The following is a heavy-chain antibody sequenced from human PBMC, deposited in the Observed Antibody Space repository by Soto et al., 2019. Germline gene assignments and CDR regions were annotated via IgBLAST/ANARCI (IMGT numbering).Heavy chain of an antibody. CDR1: GGSFSGYY. D-gene: IGHD2-2*01. CDR2: INQSGNT. CDR3: ARPSYALNWDFHCGMQV. V-gene: IGHV4-34*01. Sequence: SETLSLTCAVSGGSFSGYYWTWIRQIPGKGLEWIGEINQSGNTKYNPSLMSRVTMSVDTSRNQFSLKLRSVTAADTAVYYCARPSYALNWDFHCGMQVWGQVTSITVS. J-gene: IGHJ6*02.